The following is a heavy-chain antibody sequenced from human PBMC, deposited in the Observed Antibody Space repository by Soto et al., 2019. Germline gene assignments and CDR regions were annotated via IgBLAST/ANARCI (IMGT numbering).Heavy chain of an antibody. D-gene: IGHD3-22*01. J-gene: IGHJ4*02. Sequence: TGGSLRLSCAASGFTFSSYAMHWVRQAPGKGLEWVAVISYDGSNKYYADSVKGRFTISRDNSKNTLYLQMNSLRAEDTAVYYCAKGYYDSSGYSPLFDYWGQGTLVTVSS. CDR3: AKGYYDSSGYSPLFDY. CDR2: ISYDGSNK. CDR1: GFTFSSYA. V-gene: IGHV3-30-3*01.